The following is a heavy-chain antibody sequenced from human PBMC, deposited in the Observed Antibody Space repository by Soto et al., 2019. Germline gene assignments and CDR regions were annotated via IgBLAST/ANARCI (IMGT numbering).Heavy chain of an antibody. CDR1: GYSLAGYW. D-gene: IGHD3-22*01. J-gene: IGHJ4*02. CDR3: ARQIYDSDTGPNFQYYFDS. Sequence: PGESLKISCKGSGYSLAGYWIAWVRQKPGKGFEWMGRIDPSDSQTYYSPSFRGHVTISVTRSITTVFLQWSSLRASDTAMYYCARQIYDSDTGPNFQYYFDSWGQGTPVHVSS. CDR2: IDPSDSQT. V-gene: IGHV5-10-1*01.